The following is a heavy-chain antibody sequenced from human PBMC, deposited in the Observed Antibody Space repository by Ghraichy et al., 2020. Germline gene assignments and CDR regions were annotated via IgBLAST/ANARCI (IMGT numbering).Heavy chain of an antibody. CDR2: IYPGDSDT. V-gene: IGHV5-51*01. D-gene: IGHD1-7*01. Sequence: GESLNISCKGSGYSFTSYWIGWVRQMPGKGLEWMGIIYPGDSDTRYSPSFQGQVTISADKSISTAYLQWSSLKASDTAMYYCARQVLELRLREGAFDIWGQGTMVTVSS. CDR3: ARQVLELRLREGAFDI. J-gene: IGHJ3*02. CDR1: GYSFTSYW.